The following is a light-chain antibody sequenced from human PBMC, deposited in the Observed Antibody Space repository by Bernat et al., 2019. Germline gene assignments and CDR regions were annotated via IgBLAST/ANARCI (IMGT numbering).Light chain of an antibody. Sequence: QSALTQPPSASGSPGQSVTISCTGTSSDVGGYNFVSWYQQHPGKVPKLMIYEVNKRPSGVPNRFSGSKSGITASLTVSGLQAEDEADYYCISFAGSNGYVFGPGTKVTVL. CDR2: EVN. CDR1: SSDVGGYNF. CDR3: ISFAGSNGYV. J-gene: IGLJ1*01. V-gene: IGLV2-8*01.